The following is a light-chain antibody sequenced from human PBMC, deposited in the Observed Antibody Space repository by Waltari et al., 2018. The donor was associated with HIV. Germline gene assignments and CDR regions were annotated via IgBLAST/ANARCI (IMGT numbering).Light chain of an antibody. CDR2: SNN. J-gene: IGLJ3*02. Sequence: QSVLTQSPSASGTPGQRVTISCSGSSSNIAANTVSWYQQFSGTAPKLLIHSNNQRPLGVTDRLSGTKSGTAAALAISGLQSADEADYYCAAWDDGVNGWVFGGGTKLTVL. CDR3: AAWDDGVNGWV. V-gene: IGLV1-44*01. CDR1: SSNIAANT.